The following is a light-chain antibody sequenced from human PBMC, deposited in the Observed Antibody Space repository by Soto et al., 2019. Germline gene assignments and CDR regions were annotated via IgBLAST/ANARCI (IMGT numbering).Light chain of an antibody. CDR3: QQYGSSPLIS. CDR1: QSVSSN. J-gene: IGKJ5*01. CDR2: GAS. V-gene: IGKV3-15*01. Sequence: EIVMTQSPATLSVSPGERATLACRASQSVSSNLAWYQQKPGQAPRLLIYGASTRATGLPARFSGSGSGRDFTLTISGLEPEDFAVYYCQQYGSSPLISFGQGTRLEIK.